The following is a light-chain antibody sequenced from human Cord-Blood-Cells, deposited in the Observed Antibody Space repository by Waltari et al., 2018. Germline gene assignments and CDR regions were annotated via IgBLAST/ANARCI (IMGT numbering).Light chain of an antibody. V-gene: IGLV2-14*01. CDR2: DVS. J-gene: IGLJ2*01. CDR1: SSDVGGYNY. CDR3: SSYTSSSTLV. Sequence: QSALTHPPSVSGSPGSPSTIPCTETSSDVGGYNYVPWYQQHPGKAPKLMIYDVSNRPSGVSNRFSGSKSGNTASLTISGLQAEDEADYYCSSYTSSSTLVFGGGTKLTVL.